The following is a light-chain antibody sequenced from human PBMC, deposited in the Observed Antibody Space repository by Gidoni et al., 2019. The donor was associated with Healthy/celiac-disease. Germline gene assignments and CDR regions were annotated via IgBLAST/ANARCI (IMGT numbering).Light chain of an antibody. Sequence: IVLTPSPATLSLSPGERATLSCRASQSVSSYLAWYHQKPGQAPRLLIYDASNRSTGIPAMFSGSGSGTDFTLTISSLEPEDFAVYYCQQRSNWLTFGGGTKVEIK. CDR2: DAS. J-gene: IGKJ4*01. V-gene: IGKV3-11*01. CDR1: QSVSSY. CDR3: QQRSNWLT.